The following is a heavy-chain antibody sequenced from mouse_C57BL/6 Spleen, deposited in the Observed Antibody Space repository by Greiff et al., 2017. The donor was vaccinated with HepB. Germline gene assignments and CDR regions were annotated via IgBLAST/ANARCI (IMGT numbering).Heavy chain of an antibody. D-gene: IGHD1-1*02. CDR2: IDPSDSET. CDR3: ARDYYGGGRYFDV. Sequence: QVQLQQPGAELVRPGSSVKLSCKASGYTFTSYWMHWVKQRPIQGLEWIGNIDPSDSETHYNQKFKDKATLTVDKSSSTAYMQLSSLTSEDSAVYYCARDYYGGGRYFDVWGTGTTVTVSS. J-gene: IGHJ1*03. CDR1: GYTFTSYW. V-gene: IGHV1-52*01.